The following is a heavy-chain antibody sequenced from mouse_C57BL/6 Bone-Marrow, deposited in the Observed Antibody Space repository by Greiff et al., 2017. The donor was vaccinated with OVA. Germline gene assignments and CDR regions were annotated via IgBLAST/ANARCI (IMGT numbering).Heavy chain of an antibody. Sequence: EVNVVESGGGLVKPGGSLKLSCAASGFTFSSYAMSWVRQTPEKRLEWVATISDGGSYTYYPDNVKGRFPISRDNAKNNLYLQMSHLKSEDTAMYYCAKTTVVATRYFDVWGTGTTVTVSS. V-gene: IGHV5-4*03. D-gene: IGHD1-1*01. CDR2: ISDGGSYT. CDR3: AKTTVVATRYFDV. CDR1: GFTFSSYA. J-gene: IGHJ1*03.